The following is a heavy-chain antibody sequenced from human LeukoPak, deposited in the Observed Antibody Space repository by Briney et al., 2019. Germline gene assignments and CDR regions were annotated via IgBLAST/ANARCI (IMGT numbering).Heavy chain of an antibody. J-gene: IGHJ4*02. D-gene: IGHD3-10*01. CDR2: IYYSGST. CDR1: GGSISSSSYY. CDR3: ARLTMVQGVIITDYFDY. V-gene: IGHV4-39*01. Sequence: LETLSLTCTVSGGSISSSSYYWGWIRQPPGKGLEWIGSIYYSGSTYYNPSLKSRVTISVDTSKNQFSLKLSSVTAADTAVYYCARLTMVQGVIITDYFDYWGQGTLVTVSS.